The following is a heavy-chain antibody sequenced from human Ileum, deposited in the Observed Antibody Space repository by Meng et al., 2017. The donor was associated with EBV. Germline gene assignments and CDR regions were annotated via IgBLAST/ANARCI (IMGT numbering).Heavy chain of an antibody. CDR2: IYSSGDT. J-gene: IGHJ5*02. V-gene: IGHV4-59*01. CDR3: ARGSSYSSGWYPDL. Sequence: GQFQRSVPGMLRPSETLSLTCTVSGASIRIYYWSWLRQLPGKGAELIGYIYSSGDTNYNPSLKSRVTISIDTSKNQFSLMLNSVTAADTAVYYCARGSSYSSGWYPDLWGQGTLVTVSS. CDR1: GASIRIYY. D-gene: IGHD6-19*01.